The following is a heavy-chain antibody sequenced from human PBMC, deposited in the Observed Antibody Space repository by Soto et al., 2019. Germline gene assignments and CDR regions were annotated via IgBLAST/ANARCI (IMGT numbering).Heavy chain of an antibody. CDR1: GYTLTSYY. V-gene: IGHV1-46*01. J-gene: IGHJ4*02. Sequence: ASVKVSCKASGYTLTSYYMHWVRQATGQGLEWMGIINPSGGSTSYAQKFQGRVTMTRDTSTSTVYMELRSLRFDDTATYYCARGRWFAEGYFDFWGQGTPVTVSS. CDR3: ARGRWFAEGYFDF. D-gene: IGHD3-10*01. CDR2: INPSGGST.